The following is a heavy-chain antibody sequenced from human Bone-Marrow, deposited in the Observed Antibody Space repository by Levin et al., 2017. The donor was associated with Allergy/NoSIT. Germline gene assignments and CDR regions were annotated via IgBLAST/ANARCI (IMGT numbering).Heavy chain of an antibody. CDR3: ARGSGSGDDYGMDG. CDR2: ISYDGSNK. V-gene: IGHV3-30*14. CDR1: GFTFSSYA. J-gene: IGHJ6*02. D-gene: IGHD3-10*01. Sequence: GESLKISCAASGFTFSSYAMHWVRQAPGKGLEWVAVISYDGSNKYYADSVKGRFTISRDNSKNTLYLQMNSLRAEDTAVYYCARGSGSGDDYGMDGWGQGTTVTVSS.